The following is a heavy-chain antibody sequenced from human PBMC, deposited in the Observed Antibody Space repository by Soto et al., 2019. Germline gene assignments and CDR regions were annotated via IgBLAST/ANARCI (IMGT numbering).Heavy chain of an antibody. J-gene: IGHJ6*02. CDR3: APLSVSLSCPYGIHG. V-gene: IGHV4-39*01. CDR1: GYSLSSSDYY. D-gene: IGHD3-16*01. Sequence: LSLTCSVSGYSLSSSDYYWAWIRQSPGKGLEWIGSMFYSGLTYYNPSLKSRVTLSVDTSKNQFSVRLNSVTAADTAVYYCAPLSVSLSCPYGIHGWGQGTTVIVSS. CDR2: MFYSGLT.